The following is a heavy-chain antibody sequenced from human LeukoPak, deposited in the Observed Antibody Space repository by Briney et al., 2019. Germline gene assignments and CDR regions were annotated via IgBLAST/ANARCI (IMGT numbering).Heavy chain of an antibody. CDR2: ISAYNGNT. D-gene: IGHD3-10*01. V-gene: IGHV1-18*01. J-gene: IGHJ5*02. CDR3: ARHGRSGSGTYYIGYNWFDP. Sequence: ASVKVSCKASGYTLTSYGISWVRQAPGQGLEWMGWISAYNGNTNYAQKLQGRVTMIADKSTSTAYMELSSLRSEDTAVYYCARHGRSGSGTYYIGYNWFDPWGQGTLVTVSS. CDR1: GYTLTSYG.